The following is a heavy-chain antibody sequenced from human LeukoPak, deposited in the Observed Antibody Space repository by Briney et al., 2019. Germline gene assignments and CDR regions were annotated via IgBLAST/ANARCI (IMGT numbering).Heavy chain of an antibody. D-gene: IGHD1-14*01. V-gene: IGHV3-7*01. CDR1: GFSFSSYA. CDR3: ARKTGDC. Sequence: GGSLRLSCAASGFSFSSYAMSWVRQAPGTGLEWVASIKQDGSEKYYVDSVKGRFTISRDNAKNSLYLQMNSLRVEDTAVYYCARKTGDCWGQGTLVIVSS. CDR2: IKQDGSEK. J-gene: IGHJ4*02.